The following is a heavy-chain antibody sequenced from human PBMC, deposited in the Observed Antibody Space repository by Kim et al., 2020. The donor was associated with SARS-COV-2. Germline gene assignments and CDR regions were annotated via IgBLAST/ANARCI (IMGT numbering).Heavy chain of an antibody. V-gene: IGHV3-15*01. CDR3: TTDPSSDGDTAMVTGDY. J-gene: IGHJ4*02. D-gene: IGHD5-18*01. Sequence: GGSLRLSCAASGFTFSNAWMSWVRQAPGKGLEWVGRIKSKTDGGTTDYAAPVKGRFTISRDDSKNTLYLQMNSLKTEDTAVYYCTTDPSSDGDTAMVTGDYWGQGTLVTVSS. CDR2: IKSKTDGGTT. CDR1: GFTFSNAW.